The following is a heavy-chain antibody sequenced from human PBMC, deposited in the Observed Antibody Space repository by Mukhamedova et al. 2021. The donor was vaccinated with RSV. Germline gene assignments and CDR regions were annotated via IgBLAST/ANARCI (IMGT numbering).Heavy chain of an antibody. D-gene: IGHD3-10*01. V-gene: IGHV3-23*01. Sequence: TISRDNSKNTLYLQMNSLRAEDTAVYYCAKVGPGGGPHAFDIWGQGTMVTVSS. J-gene: IGHJ3*02. CDR3: AKVGPGGGPHAFDI.